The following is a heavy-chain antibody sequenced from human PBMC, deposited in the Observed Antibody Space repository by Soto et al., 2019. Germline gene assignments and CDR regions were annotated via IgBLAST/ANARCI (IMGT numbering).Heavy chain of an antibody. CDR2: INAGNGNT. CDR3: ARGAYCSSTSCYRGFRAFDI. Sequence: GASVKVSCKASGYTFTSYYMHWVRQAPGQRLEWMGWINAGNGNTKYSQKFQGRVTITRDTSASTAYMELSSLRSEDTAVYYCARGAYCSSTSCYRGFRAFDIWGQGTMVTVSS. J-gene: IGHJ3*02. D-gene: IGHD2-2*02. CDR1: GYTFTSYY. V-gene: IGHV1-3*01.